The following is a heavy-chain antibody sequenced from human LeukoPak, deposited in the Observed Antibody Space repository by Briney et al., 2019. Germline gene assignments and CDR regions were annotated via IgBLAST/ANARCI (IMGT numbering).Heavy chain of an antibody. Sequence: PSETLSLTCTVSGGSISSSGFYWGWIRQPPGKGLEWIGEIYHSGSTNYNPSLKSRVTISVDKSKNQFSLKLSSVTAADTAVYYCARLYYYDSSGYTPFDYWGQGTLVTVSS. CDR2: IYHSGST. CDR3: ARLYYYDSSGYTPFDY. V-gene: IGHV4-39*07. CDR1: GGSISSSGFY. D-gene: IGHD3-22*01. J-gene: IGHJ4*02.